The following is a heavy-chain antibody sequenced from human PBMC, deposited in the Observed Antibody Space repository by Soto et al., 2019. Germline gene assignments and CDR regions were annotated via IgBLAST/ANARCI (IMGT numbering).Heavy chain of an antibody. CDR1: GFTFDDYA. Sequence: PGGSLRLSCAASGFTFDDYAMHWVRQVLGKGLEWVSSISWNSGNIGYADSVKGRFTTSRDNAKNSLYLQMNSLRPEDTAVYYCAKDYYDTGGYSYFDYWGQGTLVTVSS. CDR2: ISWNSGNI. D-gene: IGHD3-22*01. J-gene: IGHJ4*02. CDR3: AKDYYDTGGYSYFDY. V-gene: IGHV3-9*01.